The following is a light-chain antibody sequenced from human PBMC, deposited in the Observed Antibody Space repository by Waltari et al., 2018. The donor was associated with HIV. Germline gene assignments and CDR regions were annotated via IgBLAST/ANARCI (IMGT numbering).Light chain of an antibody. Sequence: DIVMTQSPLSLPVTPGEPASISCRSSQSLLHSNGYNYLDWYLQKPGQSPQLLIYLGSNRAAGVPDRFSGSGWGTDFTLKISRVEAEDVGVYYCMQALQTPTFGPGTKVDIK. CDR3: MQALQTPT. J-gene: IGKJ3*01. CDR1: QSLLHSNGYNY. V-gene: IGKV2-28*01. CDR2: LGS.